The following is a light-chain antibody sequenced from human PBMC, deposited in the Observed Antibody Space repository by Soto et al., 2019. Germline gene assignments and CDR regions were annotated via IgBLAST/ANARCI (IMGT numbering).Light chain of an antibody. CDR3: QQYNDNWPT. V-gene: IGKV3-15*01. CDR1: QSVRTN. J-gene: IGKJ1*01. Sequence: EILMTQWPATWSGCPGENGTRSGRASQSVRTNLAWYQHKPGQSPRLLIYGASNRATGFPARFSGSGSGTEFTLTINGLQSDDFAVYYCQQYNDNWPTFGQGTKVDIK. CDR2: GAS.